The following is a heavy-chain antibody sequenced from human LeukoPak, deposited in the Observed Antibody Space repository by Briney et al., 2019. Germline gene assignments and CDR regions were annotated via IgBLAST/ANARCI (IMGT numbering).Heavy chain of an antibody. J-gene: IGHJ4*02. Sequence: PSETLSLTCTVSGGSISNTNWWSWVRPSPEKGLEWIGEIHHGGTTNYNPSLKSRVTISLDKSKNQFSLKLSSVTAADTAVYYCARLGVVATINNYFDYWGQGTLVTVSS. V-gene: IGHV4-4*02. CDR1: GGSISNTNW. D-gene: IGHD5-12*01. CDR2: IHHGGTT. CDR3: ARLGVVATINNYFDY.